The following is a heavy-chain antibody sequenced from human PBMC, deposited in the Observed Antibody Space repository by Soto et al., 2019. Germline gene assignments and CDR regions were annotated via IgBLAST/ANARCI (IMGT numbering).Heavy chain of an antibody. D-gene: IGHD3-3*01. CDR3: ARSVFGVVIRYNWFDP. CDR1: GFTFSSYS. CDR2: ISSSSSYI. Sequence: GGSLRLSCAASGFTFSSYSMNWVRQAPGKGLEWVSSISSSSSYIYYADSVKGRFTISRDNAKNSLYLQMNSLRAEDTAVYYCARSVFGVVIRYNWFDPWGQGTLVTVSS. V-gene: IGHV3-21*01. J-gene: IGHJ5*02.